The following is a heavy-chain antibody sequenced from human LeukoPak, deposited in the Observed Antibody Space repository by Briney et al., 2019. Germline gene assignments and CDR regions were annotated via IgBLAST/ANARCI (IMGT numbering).Heavy chain of an antibody. J-gene: IGHJ5*02. CDR1: GYTFTGYY. D-gene: IGHD5-12*01. CDR2: INPYSGAT. V-gene: IGHV1-2*02. Sequence: ASVKVSCKASGYTFTGYYIHWVRQATGQRLEWMGWINPYSGATRYAQRFQGRVTMTRDTSISTAYVELSSLRSDATAVYYCARGAALVATEGGWFDPWGQGPLVTVSS. CDR3: ARGAALVATEGGWFDP.